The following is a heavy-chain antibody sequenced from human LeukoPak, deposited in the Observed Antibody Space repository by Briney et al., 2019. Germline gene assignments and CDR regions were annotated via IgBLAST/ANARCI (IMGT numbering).Heavy chain of an antibody. CDR3: AREKDDHGDPGPLDA. CDR2: ISYDGSNK. D-gene: IGHD4-17*01. V-gene: IGHV3-30*04. CDR1: GFTFSSYV. J-gene: IGHJ5*02. Sequence: GRSLRLSCAASGFTFSSYVMHWVRQAPGKGLEWVALISYDGSNKNHADSVKGRFTISRDNAANTLFLQMSSLRAEDTAVYYCAREKDDHGDPGPLDAWGQGDLVTVSS.